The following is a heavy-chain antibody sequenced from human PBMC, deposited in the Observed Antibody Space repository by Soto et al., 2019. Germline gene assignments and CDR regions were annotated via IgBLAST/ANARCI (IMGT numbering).Heavy chain of an antibody. CDR3: ARGRDIVVVVAATRGWFDP. Sequence: SETLSLTCTVSGGSISSGDYYWSWIRQPPGKGLEWIGYIYYSGSTYYNPSLKSRVTISVDTSKNQFSLKLSSVTAADTAVYYCARGRDIVVVVAATRGWFDPWGQGTLVTVSS. D-gene: IGHD2-15*01. CDR2: IYYSGST. J-gene: IGHJ5*02. V-gene: IGHV4-30-4*01. CDR1: GGSISSGDYY.